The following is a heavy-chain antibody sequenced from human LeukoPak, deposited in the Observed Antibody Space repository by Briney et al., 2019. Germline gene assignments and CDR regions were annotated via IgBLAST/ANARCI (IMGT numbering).Heavy chain of an antibody. J-gene: IGHJ3*02. D-gene: IGHD3-3*01. CDR3: ARVGTLRFLEWLVHDAFDI. CDR2: INSDGSST. CDR1: GFTFSSYW. Sequence: GGSLRLSCAASGFTFSSYWMHWVRQAPGKGLVWVSRINSDGSSTSYADSVKGRFTISRDNAKNSLYLQMNSLRAEDTAVYYCARVGTLRFLEWLVHDAFDIWGQGTMVTVSS. V-gene: IGHV3-74*01.